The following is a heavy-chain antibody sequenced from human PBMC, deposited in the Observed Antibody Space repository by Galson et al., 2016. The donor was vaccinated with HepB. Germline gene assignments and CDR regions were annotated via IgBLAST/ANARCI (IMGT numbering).Heavy chain of an antibody. D-gene: IGHD2-15*01. V-gene: IGHV6-1*01. Sequence: CAISGDSVSNNNAGWYWIRQSPSRGLECLGRTFYRSNWQNDYAESVKSRITISPDTSKNEFSLQMNTLRVEDTSIYYCAKAPLPSCSDITCYEFDSWGRGTLVTVSS. CDR2: TFYRSNWQN. J-gene: IGHJ4*02. CDR1: GDSVSNNNAG. CDR3: AKAPLPSCSDITCYEFDS.